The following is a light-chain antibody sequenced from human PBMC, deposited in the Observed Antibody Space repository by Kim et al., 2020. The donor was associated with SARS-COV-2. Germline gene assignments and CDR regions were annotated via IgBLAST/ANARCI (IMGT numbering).Light chain of an antibody. J-gene: IGKJ4*01. CDR1: QNIDTY. V-gene: IGKV3-11*01. CDR3: QQRNSWPPAVT. Sequence: PGDSATLSCRASQNIDTYLAWYQQRPGQAPRPLVYDASNRATGVPDRFSGSGSGTDFTLTISSLEPEDFSIYYCQQRNSWPPAVTFGGGTKVDIK. CDR2: DAS.